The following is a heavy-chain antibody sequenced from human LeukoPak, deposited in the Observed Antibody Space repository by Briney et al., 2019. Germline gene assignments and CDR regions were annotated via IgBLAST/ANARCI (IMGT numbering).Heavy chain of an antibody. D-gene: IGHD3-9*01. CDR1: GYTFTGYY. Sequence: GASVKVSFKSSGYTFTGYYMHWVRQAPGQGLEWMGWINPNSGGTNYAQKFQGRVTMTRDASISTAYMELSRLRSDDTAVYYCAREYYDILTGYYNGAFDIWGQGTMVTVSS. CDR3: AREYYDILTGYYNGAFDI. CDR2: INPNSGGT. V-gene: IGHV1-2*02. J-gene: IGHJ3*02.